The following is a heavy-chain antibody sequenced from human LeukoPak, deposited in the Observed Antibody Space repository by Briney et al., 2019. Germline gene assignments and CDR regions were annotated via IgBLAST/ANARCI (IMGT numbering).Heavy chain of an antibody. CDR1: GFTFSSSA. D-gene: IGHD6-19*01. V-gene: IGHV3-30-3*01. Sequence: GGSLRLSSAASGFTFSSSAMHWVRQAPGKGLDWVAVISYDGSNKFYADSVKGRFTISRDNSENTLWLQMNSLRAEDTAVYYCARVRHSSGWSFDAFDTWGQGTMVTVSS. CDR3: ARVRHSSGWSFDAFDT. J-gene: IGHJ3*02. CDR2: ISYDGSNK.